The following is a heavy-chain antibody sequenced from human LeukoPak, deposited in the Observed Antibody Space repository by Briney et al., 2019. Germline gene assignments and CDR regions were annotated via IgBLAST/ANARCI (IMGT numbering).Heavy chain of an antibody. Sequence: GGSLRLSCAASGFSFSNYNMNWVRQAPGKGLEWVSSIGGSGNYIYYADSVKGRFTISRDNAKNSLYLQMNSLRAEDTAVYYCARHANHYETSTNYLHAFDIWGQGTMVTVSS. D-gene: IGHD3-22*01. V-gene: IGHV3-21*01. J-gene: IGHJ3*02. CDR3: ARHANHYETSTNYLHAFDI. CDR1: GFSFSNYN. CDR2: IGGSGNYI.